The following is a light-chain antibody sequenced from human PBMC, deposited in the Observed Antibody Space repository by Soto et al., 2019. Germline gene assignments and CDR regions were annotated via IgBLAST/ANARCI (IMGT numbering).Light chain of an antibody. CDR2: GAS. V-gene: IGKV3-20*01. J-gene: IGKJ4*01. CDR3: QQFSSYPLT. CDR1: QSVSSSN. Sequence: LAPGERAILSCRASQSVSSSNLAWYQQKPGQAPRLLIFGASSRATGIPDRFSGGGSGTDFTLTISGLEPEDFAVYYCQQFSSYPLTFGGGTKVDIK.